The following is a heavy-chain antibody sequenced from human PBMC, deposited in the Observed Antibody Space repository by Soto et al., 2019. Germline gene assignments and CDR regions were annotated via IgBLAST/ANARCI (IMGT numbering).Heavy chain of an antibody. Sequence: ASVKVSCKASGYTFTSYGISWVRQAPGQGLEWMGWISAYNGNTNYAQKLQGRVTMTTDTSTSTAYMELRSLRSDDTAVYYCARDGYETYYDFWSGYSKYNWFDPWGQGTLVTVSS. CDR2: ISAYNGNT. J-gene: IGHJ5*02. V-gene: IGHV1-18*01. CDR3: ARDGYETYYDFWSGYSKYNWFDP. CDR1: GYTFTSYG. D-gene: IGHD3-3*01.